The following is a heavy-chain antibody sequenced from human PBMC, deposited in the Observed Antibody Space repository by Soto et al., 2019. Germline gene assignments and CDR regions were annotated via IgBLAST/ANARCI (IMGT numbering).Heavy chain of an antibody. V-gene: IGHV4-4*07. Sequence: SETLSLTCTVSGGSISSYYWSWIRQPAGKGLEWIGRIYTSGSTNYNPALKSRVTMSVDTSKNQFSLKLSSVTAADTAVYYCAREAGRGYSSSSGVDYWGQGTLVTVSS. CDR2: IYTSGST. D-gene: IGHD6-6*01. CDR3: AREAGRGYSSSSGVDY. CDR1: GGSISSYY. J-gene: IGHJ4*02.